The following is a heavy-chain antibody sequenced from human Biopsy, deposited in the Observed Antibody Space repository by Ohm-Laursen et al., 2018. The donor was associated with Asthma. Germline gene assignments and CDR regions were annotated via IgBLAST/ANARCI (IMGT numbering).Heavy chain of an antibody. J-gene: IGHJ4*02. CDR2: IKHDGTEK. Sequence: SLRLSCPASGFTFGDYWMSWVRQVPGKGLEWVANIKHDGTEKNHVDSLKGRFTISRDSTKNSLYLQMNSLSPEDTAMYYCRALPTRTMYFDSWGQGTLVTVSS. V-gene: IGHV3-7*03. D-gene: IGHD4/OR15-4a*01. CDR3: RALPTRTMYFDS. CDR1: GFTFGDYW.